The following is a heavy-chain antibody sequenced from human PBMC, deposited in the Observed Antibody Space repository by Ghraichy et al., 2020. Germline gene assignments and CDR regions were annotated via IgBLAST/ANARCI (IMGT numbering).Heavy chain of an antibody. CDR1: GFNFNDAW. CDR2: LRSKADGGAT. CDR3: LGRGH. V-gene: IGHV3-15*07. J-gene: IGHJ4*02. D-gene: IGHD3-10*01. Sequence: GGSLRLSCAVSGFNFNDAWMNWMRQTPGKGLEWVGRLRSKADGGATEYAAPVKGRFTISGDDSKNTLYLQMDSLKTEDTAGYYCLGRGHWGQGTLVTVSP.